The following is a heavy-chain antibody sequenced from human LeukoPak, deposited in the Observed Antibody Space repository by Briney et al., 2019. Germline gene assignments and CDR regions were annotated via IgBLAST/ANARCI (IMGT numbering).Heavy chain of an antibody. J-gene: IGHJ4*02. D-gene: IGHD6-13*01. CDR1: GFTFDDYG. V-gene: IGHV3-20*04. CDR3: AKGRPGSSWSYYFDY. CDR2: INWNGGST. Sequence: GGSLRLSCAASGFTFDDYGMSWVRQARGKGLEWVSGINWNGGSTGYADSVKGRFTISRDNSKNTLYLQMNSLRAEDTAVYYCAKGRPGSSWSYYFDYWGQGTLVTVSS.